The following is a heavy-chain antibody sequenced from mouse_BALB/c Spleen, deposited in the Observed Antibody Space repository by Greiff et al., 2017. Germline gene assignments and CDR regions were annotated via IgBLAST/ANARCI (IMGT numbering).Heavy chain of an antibody. V-gene: IGHV2-9*02. CDR1: GFSLTSYG. CDR3: ARTAPAYYYAMDY. D-gene: IGHD1-2*01. CDR2: IWAGGST. Sequence: VKLMESGPGLVAPSQSLSITCTVSGFSLTSYGVHWVRQPPGKGLEWLGVIWAGGSTNYNSALMSRLSISKDNSKSQVFLKMNSLQTDDTAMYYCARTAPAYYYAMDYWGQGTSVTVSS. J-gene: IGHJ4*01.